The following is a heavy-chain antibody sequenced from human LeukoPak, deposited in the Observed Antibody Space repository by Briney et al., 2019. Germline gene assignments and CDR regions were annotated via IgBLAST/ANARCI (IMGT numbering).Heavy chain of an antibody. CDR1: GFTFNTYA. CDR2: ISGSSGNT. CDR3: AKDLGYSRNDAFDI. V-gene: IGHV3-23*01. Sequence: GGSLRLSCAASGFTFNTYAMSWVRQAPGKGLEWVSAISGSSGNTYYADSVKGRFTISRDNSKNTLYLQMNSLRAEDTAVYYCAKDLGYSRNDAFDIWGQGTMVTVSS. D-gene: IGHD5-24*01. J-gene: IGHJ3*02.